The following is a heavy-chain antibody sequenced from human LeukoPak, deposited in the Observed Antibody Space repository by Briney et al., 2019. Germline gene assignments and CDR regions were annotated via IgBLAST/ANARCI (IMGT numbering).Heavy chain of an antibody. V-gene: IGHV4-34*01. CDR3: ARTRLLYPVDY. CDR1: GGSFSGYY. J-gene: IGHJ4*02. CDR2: INHSGST. D-gene: IGHD2-15*01. Sequence: PSETLSLTCAVYGGSFSGYYWSWLRQPPGKGLEWIGEINHSGSTNYNPSLKSRVTISVDTSKNQFPLKLSSVTAADTAVYYCARTRLLYPVDYWGQGTLVTVSS.